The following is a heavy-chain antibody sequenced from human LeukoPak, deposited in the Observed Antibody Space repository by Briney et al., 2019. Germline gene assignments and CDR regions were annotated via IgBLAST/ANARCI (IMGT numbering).Heavy chain of an antibody. V-gene: IGHV1-46*01. J-gene: IGHJ4*02. CDR1: GYTFTSDS. CDR3: ARAIYHDSSASKYYFDS. Sequence: ATVKVSCKASGYTFTSDSIHWGPQAPGQGLEWMGVLNPSGGSTSNAQNFQGRLTMTRDTSTTTVYMELSSLRSEDTAVYYCARAIYHDSSASKYYFDSWGQGTLVTVSS. CDR2: LNPSGGST. D-gene: IGHD3-22*01.